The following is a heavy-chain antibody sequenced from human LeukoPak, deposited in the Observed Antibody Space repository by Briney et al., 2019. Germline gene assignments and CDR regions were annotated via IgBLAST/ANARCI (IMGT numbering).Heavy chain of an antibody. Sequence: ASVKVSCKASGYMFTGYYIHWVRQAPGQRPEWMAWLNPNNGDTSYAQKFQGRVTMTSDTSISTAYLELSSLRSDDTAVYYCAGPWDPLIPAAGASHFDYWGQGTQVTVSS. CDR2: LNPNNGDT. J-gene: IGHJ4*02. CDR1: GYMFTGYY. D-gene: IGHD6-13*01. CDR3: AGPWDPLIPAAGASHFDY. V-gene: IGHV1-2*02.